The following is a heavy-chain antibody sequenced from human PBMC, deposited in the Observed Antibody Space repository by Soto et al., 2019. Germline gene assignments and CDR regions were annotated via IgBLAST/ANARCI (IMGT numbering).Heavy chain of an antibody. V-gene: IGHV3-9*01. J-gene: IGHJ6*02. D-gene: IGHD6-13*01. CDR3: AKDIAAAGTDYYYGMDV. CDR1: GFTFDDYA. Sequence: GGSPRLSCAASGFTFDDYAMHWVRQAPGKGLEWVSGISWNSGSIGYADSVKGRFTISRDNAKNSLYLQMNSLRAEDTALYYCAKDIAAAGTDYYYGMDVWGQGTTVTVSS. CDR2: ISWNSGSI.